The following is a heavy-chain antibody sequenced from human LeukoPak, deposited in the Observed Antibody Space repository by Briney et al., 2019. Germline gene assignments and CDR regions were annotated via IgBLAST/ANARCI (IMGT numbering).Heavy chain of an antibody. CDR3: AKAPGGIVGY. J-gene: IGHJ4*02. Sequence: GGSLRLSCAASGFTFSSYGMSWVRQAPGKGLEWVSAINGGGGSTYYADSVKGRFTISRDNSKNTLYLQMNSLRAEDTAVYYCAKAPGGIVGYWGQGTLVTVSS. CDR1: GFTFSSYG. CDR2: INGGGGST. V-gene: IGHV3-23*01. D-gene: IGHD3-16*01.